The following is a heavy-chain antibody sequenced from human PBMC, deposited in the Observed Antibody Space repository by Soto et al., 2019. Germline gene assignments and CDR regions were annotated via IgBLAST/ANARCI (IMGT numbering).Heavy chain of an antibody. Sequence: ASVKVSCKASGYTFTSYAMHWVRQAPGQRLEWMGWINAGNGNTKYSQKFQGRVTITRDTSASTAYMELSSLRSEDTAVYYCASSYSNYALIDYYYYGMGVWGQGTTLTVSS. CDR2: INAGNGNT. V-gene: IGHV1-3*01. J-gene: IGHJ6*02. CDR3: ASSYSNYALIDYYYYGMGV. CDR1: GYTFTSYA. D-gene: IGHD4-4*01.